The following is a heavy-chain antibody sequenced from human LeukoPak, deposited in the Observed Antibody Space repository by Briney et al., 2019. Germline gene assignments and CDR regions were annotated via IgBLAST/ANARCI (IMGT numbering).Heavy chain of an antibody. V-gene: IGHV3-23*01. CDR2: ISGGGGST. CDR3: ARTRGPNVFGGVHDY. D-gene: IGHD3-16*01. J-gene: IGHJ4*02. CDR1: GFTFSTCG. Sequence: GGSLRLSCTASGFTFSTCGMTWVRQAPGKGLEWVSGISGGGGSTYYADSVRGRFTISRDNSKNTLYLQMSSLRAEDTAVYYCARTRGPNVFGGVHDYWGQGTLVTVSS.